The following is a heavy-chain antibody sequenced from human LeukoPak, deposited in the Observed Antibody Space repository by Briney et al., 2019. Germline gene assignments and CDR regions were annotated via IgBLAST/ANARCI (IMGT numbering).Heavy chain of an antibody. CDR1: GGSFSGYY. V-gene: IGHV4-34*01. D-gene: IGHD3-3*01. J-gene: IGHJ6*03. Sequence: SETLSLTCAVYGGSFSGYYWSWIRQPPGKGLEWIGEINHSGSTNYNPSLKSRVTISVDTSKNQFSLKLSSVTAADTAVYYCAKGQGNHDFWSGYATYYDYHMDVWDKGTRV. CDR2: INHSGST. CDR3: AKGQGNHDFWSGYATYYDYHMDV.